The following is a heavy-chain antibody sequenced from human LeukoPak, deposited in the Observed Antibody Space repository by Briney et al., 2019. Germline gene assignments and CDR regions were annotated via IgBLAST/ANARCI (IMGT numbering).Heavy chain of an antibody. J-gene: IGHJ4*02. CDR1: GFTFSTFG. Sequence: GGSLRLSCAASGFAASGFTFSTFGMHWVRQAPGKGLEWVAFIRYDGSNKYYADSVKGRFTISRDDSKNALYLQMNSLRAEDTAAYYCAKGYYFDILSGYSSLDSWGQGTLVTVSS. CDR3: AKGYYFDILSGYSSLDS. D-gene: IGHD3-9*01. CDR2: IRYDGSNK. V-gene: IGHV3-30*02.